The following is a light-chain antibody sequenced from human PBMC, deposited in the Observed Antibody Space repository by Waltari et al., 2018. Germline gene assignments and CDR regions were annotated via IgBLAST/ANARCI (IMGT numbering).Light chain of an antibody. V-gene: IGLV4-69*01. Sequence: QQPEKGPRYLMKVNSEGSHIKGDDIPDRFAGSSSGAERYLSIASLQSEDEADYYCQTGGHGTWVFGGGTRLTVL. CDR2: VNSEGSH. J-gene: IGLJ3*02. CDR3: QTGGHGTWV.